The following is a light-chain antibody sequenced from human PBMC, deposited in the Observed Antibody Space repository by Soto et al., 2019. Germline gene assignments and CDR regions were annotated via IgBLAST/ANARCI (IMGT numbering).Light chain of an antibody. CDR2: AAS. V-gene: IGKV1-9*01. Sequence: IQLTPSPSFLSASVGDRVTITCRASQGISSYLAWYQQRPGKAPKLLMYAASTLQRGVPSRFSGSGSGTEFTLAISSLQPEDFATYYCQQFNDYPITFGQGTRLEIK. J-gene: IGKJ5*01. CDR3: QQFNDYPIT. CDR1: QGISSY.